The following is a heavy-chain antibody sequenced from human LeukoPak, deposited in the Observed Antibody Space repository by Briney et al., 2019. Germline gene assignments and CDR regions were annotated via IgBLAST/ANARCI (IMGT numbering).Heavy chain of an antibody. D-gene: IGHD2-2*01. CDR3: PSSLPYQQLLTLEGAWFHP. CDR2: INHSGST. Sequence: SETLSLTCAVYGGSFSGYYWSWIRQPPGKGLEWIGEINHSGSTNYNPSLKSRVTISVDTSKNQFSLKLSSVTAADTAVYRCPSSLPYQQLLTLEGAWFHPWGQGPIATVSS. CDR1: GGSFSGYY. V-gene: IGHV4-34*01. J-gene: IGHJ5*02.